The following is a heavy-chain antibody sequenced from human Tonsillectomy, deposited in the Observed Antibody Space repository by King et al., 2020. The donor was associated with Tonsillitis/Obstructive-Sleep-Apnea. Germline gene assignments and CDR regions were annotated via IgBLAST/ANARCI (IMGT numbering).Heavy chain of an antibody. D-gene: IGHD3-3*01. Sequence: VQLQQWGAGLLKPSETLSLTCAVYGGSFSGYYWSWIRQPPGKGLEWIGEIDHTGSTNYNPYLTSRITISPDTSKTQFSLQLSSVTAADTAVYFFAREITTGAFDIWGQGTMVTVSS. J-gene: IGHJ3*02. CDR2: IDHTGST. CDR3: AREITTGAFDI. CDR1: GGSFSGYY. V-gene: IGHV4-34*01.